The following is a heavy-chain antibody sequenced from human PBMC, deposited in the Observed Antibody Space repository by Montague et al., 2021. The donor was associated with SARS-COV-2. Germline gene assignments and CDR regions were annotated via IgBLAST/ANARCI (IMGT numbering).Heavy chain of an antibody. CDR1: GFTFNTYW. CDR3: VRDSGSQSGSYKH. V-gene: IGHV3-7*03. D-gene: IGHD1-26*01. CDR2: IKGDGSET. Sequence: SLRLSCAASGFTFNTYWMAWVRQAPGKGLEWVAKIKGDGSETYSVDSVKGRFTISRDNAKNSLYLQMNNLRAEDTAIYFCVRDSGSQSGSYKHWGQGTLVAVSS. J-gene: IGHJ4*02.